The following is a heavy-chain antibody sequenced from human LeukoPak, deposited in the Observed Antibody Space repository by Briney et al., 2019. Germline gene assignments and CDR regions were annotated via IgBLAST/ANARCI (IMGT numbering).Heavy chain of an antibody. V-gene: IGHV1-69*01. D-gene: IGHD1-26*01. CDR3: ARGGSYYESAWNC. CDR2: IIPIFGTA. Sequence: SVKVSCKASGGTFSSYAISWVRQAPGQGLEWMGGIIPIFGTANYAQKFQGRVTITPDESTSTAYMELSSLRSEDTAVYYCARGGSYYESAWNCWGQGTLVTVSS. CDR1: GGTFSSYA. J-gene: IGHJ4*02.